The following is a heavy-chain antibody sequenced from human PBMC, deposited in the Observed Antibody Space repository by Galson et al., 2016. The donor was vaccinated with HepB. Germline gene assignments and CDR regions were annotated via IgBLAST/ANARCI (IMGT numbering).Heavy chain of an antibody. CDR1: GLTFSSYG. CDR3: QKDSGRVKYGSGSYFDY. Sequence: LRLSCAASGLTFSSYGMHWVRQAPGKGLEWVTVISYDGSNKYYADSVKGRFTISRDNSKNTLYLQMNSLRAEDTAVYYCQKDSGRVKYGSGSYFDYWGQGTLVAVSS. J-gene: IGHJ4*02. D-gene: IGHD3-10*01. CDR2: ISYDGSNK. V-gene: IGHV3-30*18.